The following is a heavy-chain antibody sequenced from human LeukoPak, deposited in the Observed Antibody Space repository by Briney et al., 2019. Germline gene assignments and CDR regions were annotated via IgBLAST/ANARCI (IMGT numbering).Heavy chain of an antibody. D-gene: IGHD1-20*01. CDR1: GYTVSGYY. CDR2: INPNSGDT. J-gene: IGHJ4*02. V-gene: IGHV1-2*02. Sequence: ASVKVSCKASGYTVSGYYVHWARQAPGQGLQWMGWINPNSGDTNYAQKFQGRVTMTRDTSISTAYMELSRLTSDDTAVYYCAREITGMIGPTDYWGQGTLVTVSS. CDR3: AREITGMIGPTDY.